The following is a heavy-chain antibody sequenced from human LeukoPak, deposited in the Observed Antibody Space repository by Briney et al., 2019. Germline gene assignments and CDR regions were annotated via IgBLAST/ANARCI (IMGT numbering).Heavy chain of an antibody. Sequence: PGGSLRLSCAASGFTFSSYSMNWVRQAPGKGLERVSYISRSSSTIYYADSVKGRFTISRDNAKNSVYLQMNSLRAEDTAVYYCARDPYSSSSFDYWGQGTLVTVSS. CDR1: GFTFSSYS. CDR3: ARDPYSSSSFDY. V-gene: IGHV3-48*01. J-gene: IGHJ4*02. CDR2: ISRSSSTI. D-gene: IGHD6-6*01.